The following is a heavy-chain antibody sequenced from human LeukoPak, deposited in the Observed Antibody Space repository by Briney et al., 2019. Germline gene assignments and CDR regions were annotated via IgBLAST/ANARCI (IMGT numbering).Heavy chain of an antibody. J-gene: IGHJ3*02. CDR2: ICGSGRII. V-gene: IGHV3-23*01. Sequence: GGSLRLSCAASGFTFSSHAKIWVRHAPGKGLEWVTAICGSGRIIYYADSVKIRFTISRDNSKNSVYLQMTRLSVEGTAVYYCAKDLIPFHVVATIHDACDIWGKGTMFAVSS. CDR1: GFTFSSHA. CDR3: AKDLIPFHVVATIHDACDI. D-gene: IGHD5-12*01.